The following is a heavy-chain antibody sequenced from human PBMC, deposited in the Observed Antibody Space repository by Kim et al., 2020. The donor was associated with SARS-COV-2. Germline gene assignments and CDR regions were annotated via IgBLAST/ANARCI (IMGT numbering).Heavy chain of an antibody. CDR1: GGSFSGYY. CDR2: INHSGST. CDR3: ARVPFIAVAGRGSYFDY. D-gene: IGHD6-19*01. J-gene: IGHJ4*02. V-gene: IGHV4-34*01. Sequence: SETLSLTCAVYGGSFSGYYLSWIRQPPGKGLEWIGEINHSGSTNYNPSLKSRVTISVDTSKNQFSLKLSSVTAADTAVYYCARVPFIAVAGRGSYFDYWGQGTLVTVSS.